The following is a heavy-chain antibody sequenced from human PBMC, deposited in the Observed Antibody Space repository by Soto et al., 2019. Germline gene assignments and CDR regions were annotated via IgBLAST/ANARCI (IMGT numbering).Heavy chain of an antibody. V-gene: IGHV3-43*01. CDR3: ARELNIAVLGALAY. Sequence: GGSLRLSCAGSGFIFDDYTLHWVRQAPGKGLEWVALIKWDGSQAEYGDSVKGRFTISRDNSRNSLYLQMESLSSEDTAFYYCARELNIAVLGALAYWGQGTRVTVSS. CDR2: IKWDGSQA. D-gene: IGHD6-19*01. J-gene: IGHJ4*02. CDR1: GFIFDDYT.